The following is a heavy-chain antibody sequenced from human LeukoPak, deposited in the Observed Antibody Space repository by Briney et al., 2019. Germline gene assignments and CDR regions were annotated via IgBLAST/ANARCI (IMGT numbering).Heavy chain of an antibody. CDR3: AMRGYSYGYDY. V-gene: IGHV1-69*01. CDR2: IIPIFGTA. CDR1: GGTFSSYD. J-gene: IGHJ4*02. D-gene: IGHD5-18*01. Sequence: ASVKVSCKASGGTFSSYDISWVRQAPGQGLEWMGGIIPIFGTANYAQKFQGRVTITADESTSTAYMELSSLRSEDTAVYYCAMRGYSYGYDYWGQGTLVTVSS.